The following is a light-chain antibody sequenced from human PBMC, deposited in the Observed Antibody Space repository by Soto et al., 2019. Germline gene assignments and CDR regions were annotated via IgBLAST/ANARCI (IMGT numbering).Light chain of an antibody. V-gene: IGKV3-11*01. CDR3: QQRSRWPMT. Sequence: EIVLTQSPATLSVSPGERVTLSCRASQNLHSFLNWYQQRPGQAPRPLIYDGWKRAAGVPDRISGAGSDTDYTLTISSLEPADFAVYYCQQRSRWPMTFGQGTRLDI. CDR2: DGW. CDR1: QNLHSF. J-gene: IGKJ5*01.